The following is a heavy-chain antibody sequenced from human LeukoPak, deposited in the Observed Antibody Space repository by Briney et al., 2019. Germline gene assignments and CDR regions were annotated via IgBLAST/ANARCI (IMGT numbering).Heavy chain of an antibody. Sequence: SETLSLTCTISGGSISSYYWSWIRQPPGKGLGWIGYIYYTGSTNHNPSLKSRVTISVDTSKNQFSLKLSSVTAADTAVYYCAGEMGIWFGELSYYYYYMDVWGKGTTVTISS. V-gene: IGHV4-59*13. CDR3: AGEMGIWFGELSYYYYYMDV. CDR1: GGSISSYY. D-gene: IGHD3-10*01. J-gene: IGHJ6*03. CDR2: IYYTGST.